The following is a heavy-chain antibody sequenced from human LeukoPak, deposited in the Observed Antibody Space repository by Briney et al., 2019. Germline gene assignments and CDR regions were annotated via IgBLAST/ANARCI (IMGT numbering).Heavy chain of an antibody. J-gene: IGHJ4*02. V-gene: IGHV3-53*01. CDR1: GFTFSSYG. CDR2: IYADGTT. D-gene: IGHD4-17*01. Sequence: GGSLRLSCAASGFTFSSYGMSWVRQAPGKGLEWVSFIYADGTTYYADSVKGRFTISRDISKNEVYLQMNSLRPEDTAVYYCARDSYGDANFDSWGQGTLVTVSS. CDR3: ARDSYGDANFDS.